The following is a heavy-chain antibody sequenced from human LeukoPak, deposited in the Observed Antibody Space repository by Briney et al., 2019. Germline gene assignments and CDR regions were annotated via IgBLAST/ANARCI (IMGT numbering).Heavy chain of an antibody. D-gene: IGHD3-22*01. CDR2: ISGSGGST. CDR1: GFTFSSYA. CDR3: AKDPRHYYDSNWFDP. Sequence: PGGSLRLPCAASGFTFSSYAMSWVRQAPGKGLEWVSAISGSGGSTYYADSVKGRFTISRDNSKNTLYLQMNSLRAEDTAVYYCAKDPRHYYDSNWFDPWGQGTLVTVSS. V-gene: IGHV3-23*01. J-gene: IGHJ5*02.